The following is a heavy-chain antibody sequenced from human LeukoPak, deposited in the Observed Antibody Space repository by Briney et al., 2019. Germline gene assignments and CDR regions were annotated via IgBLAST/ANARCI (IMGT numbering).Heavy chain of an antibody. D-gene: IGHD3-10*01. Sequence: SSETLSLSCTVSGGSIGSYYWSWFRQPPGKGLEWIGYIYPGGSTNYNPSLKSRVTISLDTSKNQFSLKLSSVTAADTAVYYCARGRGVPGATKTFEFGYWGQGTLVTVSS. CDR2: IYPGGST. V-gene: IGHV4-59*01. CDR3: ARGRGVPGATKTFEFGY. CDR1: GGSIGSYY. J-gene: IGHJ4*02.